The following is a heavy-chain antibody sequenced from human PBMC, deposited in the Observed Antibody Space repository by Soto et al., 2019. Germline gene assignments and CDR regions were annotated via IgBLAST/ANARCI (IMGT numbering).Heavy chain of an antibody. CDR3: ARDIEWKLTPPQYCNYGMDV. CDR1: GFTFSSYS. D-gene: IGHD3-3*01. J-gene: IGHJ6*02. CDR2: ISSSSSNK. V-gene: IGHV3-21*01. Sequence: GGSLRLSCAASGFTFSSYSMNWVRQAPGKGLEWVSSISSSSSNKYYADSVKGRITISRDNAKNSLYLQMNSLRAEDTAVYYCARDIEWKLTPPQYCNYGMDVWGQGTTVTVSS.